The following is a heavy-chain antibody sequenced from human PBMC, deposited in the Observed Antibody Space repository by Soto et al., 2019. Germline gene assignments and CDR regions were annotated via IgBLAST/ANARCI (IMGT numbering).Heavy chain of an antibody. V-gene: IGHV3-30-3*01. D-gene: IGHD1-26*01. CDR3: ATWEERYFQD. Sequence: QVPLVESGGGVVQPGRSLRLSCAASGFKFNTFTMHWVRQAPGKGLEWVAVISHDGSHKYYADSVKGRFNVSRDDSKNTLYLQMNSLRVEDTAIYYCATWEERYFQDWGQGTLVTVSS. CDR2: ISHDGSHK. CDR1: GFKFNTFT. J-gene: IGHJ1*01.